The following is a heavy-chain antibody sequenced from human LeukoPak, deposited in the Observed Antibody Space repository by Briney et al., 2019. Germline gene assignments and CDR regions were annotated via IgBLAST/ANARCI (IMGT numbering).Heavy chain of an antibody. V-gene: IGHV3-74*01. J-gene: IGHJ5*02. CDR3: VSLLAGS. Sequence: PGGSLRLSCAVSGFTFSTSWMNWVRQVPGEGPVWVSRINPDGSITDYADSVKGRFSISRDNSESTLYLQMNSLRGEDTAIYYCVSLLAGSWGQGTRVTVSS. CDR1: GFTFSTSW. CDR2: INPDGSIT.